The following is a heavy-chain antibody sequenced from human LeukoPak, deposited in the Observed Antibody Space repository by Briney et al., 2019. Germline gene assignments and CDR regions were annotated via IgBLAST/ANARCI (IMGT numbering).Heavy chain of an antibody. CDR1: GGTFSSYA. CDR3: ARGGYCSSTSCYARNYYHGMDV. CDR2: IIPIFGTA. D-gene: IGHD2-2*01. V-gene: IGHV1-69*13. J-gene: IGHJ6*02. Sequence: ASVKVSCKASGGTFSSYAISWVRQAPGQGLEWMGGIIPIFGTANYAQKFQGRVTITADESTSTAYMELSSLRSEDTAVYYCARGGYCSSTSCYARNYYHGMDVWGQGTTVTVSS.